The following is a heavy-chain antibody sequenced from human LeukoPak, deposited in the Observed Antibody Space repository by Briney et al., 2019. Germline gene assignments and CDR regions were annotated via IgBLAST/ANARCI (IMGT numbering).Heavy chain of an antibody. J-gene: IGHJ6*03. CDR1: GYTFTSYG. CDR2: IIPIFGTA. V-gene: IGHV1-69*13. CDR3: ARDLAGAGSDYYYYYMDV. D-gene: IGHD3-10*01. Sequence: SVKVSCRASGYTFTSYGISWVRQAPGQGLEWMGGIIPIFGTANYAQKFQGRVTITADESTSTAYMELSSLRSEDTAVYYCARDLAGAGSDYYYYYMDVWGKGATVTISS.